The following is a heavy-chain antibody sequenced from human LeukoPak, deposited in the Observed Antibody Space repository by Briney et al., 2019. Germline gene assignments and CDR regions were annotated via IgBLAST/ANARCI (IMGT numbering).Heavy chain of an antibody. D-gene: IGHD2-15*01. Sequence: PGGSLRLSCAASGFPLRSYVMSWVRQAPGKGLEWVSGISGSGGTTDYADSVKGRFTISRDNSKNTLYLQMDSLRAEDTAVYYCAKDQGWLDYWGQGTLVTVSS. V-gene: IGHV3-23*01. CDR2: ISGSGGTT. J-gene: IGHJ4*02. CDR1: GFPLRSYV. CDR3: AKDQGWLDY.